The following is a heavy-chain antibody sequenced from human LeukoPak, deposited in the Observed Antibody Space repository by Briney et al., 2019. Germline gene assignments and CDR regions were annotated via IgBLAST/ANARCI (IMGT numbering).Heavy chain of an antibody. CDR1: GFTFDDYA. CDR2: ISWNSGSI. V-gene: IGHV3-9*01. D-gene: IGHD3-22*01. Sequence: GGSLRLSCAASGFTFDDYAMHWVRQAPGKGLEWVSGISWNSGSIGYADSVKGRFTISRDNAKNSLYLQMNSLRAEDTALYYCARWPGYYDSSGFDYWGQGTLVTVSS. CDR3: ARWPGYYDSSGFDY. J-gene: IGHJ4*02.